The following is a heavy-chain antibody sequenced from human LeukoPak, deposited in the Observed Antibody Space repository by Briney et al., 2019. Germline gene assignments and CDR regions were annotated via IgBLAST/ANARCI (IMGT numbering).Heavy chain of an antibody. Sequence: PGGSLRLSCAASGFTFSSYGMHWVRQAPGKGLEWVAFIRYDGSNKYYADSVKGRFTISRDNSKNTLYLQMNSLRAEDTAVYYCAKDYLPGYCSSTSCYNHFDYWGQGTLVTVSS. CDR1: GFTFSSYG. J-gene: IGHJ4*02. D-gene: IGHD2-2*01. CDR3: AKDYLPGYCSSTSCYNHFDY. CDR2: IRYDGSNK. V-gene: IGHV3-30*02.